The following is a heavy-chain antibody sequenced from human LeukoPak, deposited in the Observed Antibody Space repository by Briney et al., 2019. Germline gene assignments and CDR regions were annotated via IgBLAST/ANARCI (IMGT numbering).Heavy chain of an antibody. Sequence: SETLSLTCTVSSGSISSYYWSWIRQPPGKGLEWIGYIYYSGSTNYNPSLKSRVTISVDTSKNKFSLKLSAVTAADTAVYYCARGVHGDYRWYFDLWGRGTLVTVSS. D-gene: IGHD4-17*01. V-gene: IGHV4-59*01. CDR3: ARGVHGDYRWYFDL. J-gene: IGHJ2*01. CDR2: IYYSGST. CDR1: SGSISSYY.